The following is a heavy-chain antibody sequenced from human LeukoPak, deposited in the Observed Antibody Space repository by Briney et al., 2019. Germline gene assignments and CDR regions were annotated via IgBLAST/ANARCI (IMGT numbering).Heavy chain of an antibody. V-gene: IGHV3-23*01. J-gene: IGHJ4*02. D-gene: IGHD6-19*01. CDR3: AKDRSSSWYHPTDY. CDR2: ISGSGGST. CDR1: GFTFSSYV. Sequence: PGGSLRLSCAASGFTFSSYVMTWVRQAPGKGLEWVSGISGSGGSTYCADSVKGRFTISRDNSKNTLYLQMNSLRAEDTAVYYCAKDRSSSWYHPTDYWGQGTLVTVSS.